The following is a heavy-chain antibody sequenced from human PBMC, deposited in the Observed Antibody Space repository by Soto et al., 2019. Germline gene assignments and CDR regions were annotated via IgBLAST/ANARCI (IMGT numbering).Heavy chain of an antibody. CDR2: INHSGST. D-gene: IGHD3-22*01. CDR1: GGSFSGYY. V-gene: IGHV4-34*01. Sequence: SETLSLTCAVYGGSFSGYYWSWIRQPPGKGLEWIGEINHSGSTNYNPSLKSRVTISVDTSKNQFSLKLSSVTAADTAVYYCARGRDSSGYYYGGHDYWGQGTLVTVSA. CDR3: ARGRDSSGYYYGGHDY. J-gene: IGHJ4*02.